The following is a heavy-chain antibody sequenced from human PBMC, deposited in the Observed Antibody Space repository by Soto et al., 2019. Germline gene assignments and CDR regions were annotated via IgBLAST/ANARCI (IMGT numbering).Heavy chain of an antibody. Sequence: SPTCPLHCSSIPSSSPYRASAGQPPGKGLEWIGSIYYSGSTYYNPSLKSRVTISVDTSKNQFSLKLSSVTAADTAVYYCARHPSIAARIHYYYYMDVWGKGTTVS. CDR3: ARHPSIAARIHYYYYMDV. V-gene: IGHV4-39*01. CDR1: CSSIPSSSPY. D-gene: IGHD6-6*01. J-gene: IGHJ6*03. CDR2: IYYSGST.